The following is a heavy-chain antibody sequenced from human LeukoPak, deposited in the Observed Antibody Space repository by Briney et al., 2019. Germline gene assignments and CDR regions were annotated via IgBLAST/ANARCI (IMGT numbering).Heavy chain of an antibody. D-gene: IGHD2-21*02. CDR2: IYSSGTT. J-gene: IGHJ3*02. Sequence: GGSLRLSCAASGLTVSRNYMTWVRQAPGKGLEWVSTIYSSGTTYYADSVKGRFAISRDSSKNTLYLQMNRLRVDDTAVHYCARGYCGGDCPRDDDAFDIWGQGTAVTVSS. CDR1: GLTVSRNY. CDR3: ARGYCGGDCPRDDDAFDI. V-gene: IGHV3-66*01.